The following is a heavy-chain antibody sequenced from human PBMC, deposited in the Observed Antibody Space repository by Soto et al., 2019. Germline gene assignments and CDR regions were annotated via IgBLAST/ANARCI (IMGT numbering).Heavy chain of an antibody. Sequence: QITLRESGPTLVQPTQTLTLTCTLSGVSLTTSGVGVGWIRQPPGKALEWLALIYWDDDKRFSPSLKSRLAITRDTSKNQVVMTMTDMAPVDTAIYYCAHRQRTVVVGAPVDICGQGSQVTVSS. CDR1: GVSLTTSGVG. D-gene: IGHD2-15*01. CDR2: IYWDDDK. V-gene: IGHV2-5*02. J-gene: IGHJ4*02. CDR3: AHRQRTVVVGAPVDI.